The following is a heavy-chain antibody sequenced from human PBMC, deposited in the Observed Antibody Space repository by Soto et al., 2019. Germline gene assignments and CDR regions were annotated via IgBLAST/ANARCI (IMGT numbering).Heavy chain of an antibody. CDR2: INPNSGGT. J-gene: IGHJ4*02. CDR1: VYTFTCYY. V-gene: IGHV1-2*02. Sequence: GXSVKVSCKASVYTFTCYYMHWVRQAPGQGLEWMGWINPNSGGTNYAQKFQGRVTMTRDTSISTAYMELSRLRSDDTAVYYCARESCSGGSCYSGDYWGQGTLVTVSS. D-gene: IGHD2-15*01. CDR3: ARESCSGGSCYSGDY.